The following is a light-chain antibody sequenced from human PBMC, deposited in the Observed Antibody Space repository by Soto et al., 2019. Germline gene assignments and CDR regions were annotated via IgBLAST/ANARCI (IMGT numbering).Light chain of an antibody. CDR1: NSNWGSNT. J-gene: IGLJ1*01. CDR2: SNN. V-gene: IGLV1-44*01. CDR3: CSYADTYTYL. Sequence: QSVLTQTPSVSGTPGQRVTISCSGKNSNWGSNTVSWYQQIPGKAPKRLSHSNNKRPSGVPDRFFGSKSGNTAPLTISGLQPEDEADYYCCSYADTYTYLFGPGTKVTVL.